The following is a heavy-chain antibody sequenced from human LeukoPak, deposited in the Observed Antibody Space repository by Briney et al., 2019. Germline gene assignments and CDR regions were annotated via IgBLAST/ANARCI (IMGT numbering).Heavy chain of an antibody. V-gene: IGHV1-2*02. Sequence: GASVKVSCRTSGYAITSHFMHWVRQAPGQGLEWMGWINPNSGGTNYAQKFQGRVTMTRDTSISTAYMELSRLRSDDTAVYYCARPSSSWYSYYFDYWGQGTLVTVSS. J-gene: IGHJ4*02. CDR1: GYAITSHF. CDR3: ARPSSSWYSYYFDY. CDR2: INPNSGGT. D-gene: IGHD6-13*01.